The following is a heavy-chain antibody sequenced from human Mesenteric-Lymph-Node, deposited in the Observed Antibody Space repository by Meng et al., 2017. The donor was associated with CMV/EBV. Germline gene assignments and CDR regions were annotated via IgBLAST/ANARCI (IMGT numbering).Heavy chain of an antibody. J-gene: IGHJ3*02. Sequence: GESLKISCLASGFTFDDYAMNWVRQAPGKGLEWVSYISSSSSTIYYADSVKGRFTISRDNAKNSLYLQMNSLRAEDTAVYYCARAFWSGYYGAFDIWGQGTMVTVSS. V-gene: IGHV3-48*04. CDR1: GFTFDDYA. D-gene: IGHD3-3*01. CDR3: ARAFWSGYYGAFDI. CDR2: ISSSSSTI.